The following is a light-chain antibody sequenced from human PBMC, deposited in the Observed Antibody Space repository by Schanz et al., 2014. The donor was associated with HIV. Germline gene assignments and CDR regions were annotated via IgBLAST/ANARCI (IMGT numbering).Light chain of an antibody. CDR3: SSYAGSGNLGV. V-gene: IGLV2-14*03. CDR1: SSDIGTYNY. J-gene: IGLJ2*01. Sequence: QSALTQPASVSGSPGQSITISCIGTSSDIGTYNYVSWYQQLPGKAPKLIIYDVSNRPSEISYRFSGSKSGHAASLTISGLQADDEADYYCSSYAGSGNLGVFGGGTKLTVL. CDR2: DVS.